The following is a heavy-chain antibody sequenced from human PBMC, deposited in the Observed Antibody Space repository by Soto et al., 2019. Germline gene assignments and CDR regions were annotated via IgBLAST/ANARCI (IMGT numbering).Heavy chain of an antibody. CDR1: RFTFSIYW. Sequence: PGGSLRLSCAASRFTFSIYWMSWVRQAPGKGLEWVANINQDSSGKYYVDSVKGRFTISRDNARNLLFLQMNSLRVEDTGVYFCAKDAFSTPSNSWGQGTLVTVSS. CDR2: INQDSSGK. CDR3: AKDAFSTPSNS. V-gene: IGHV3-7*03. D-gene: IGHD2-8*01. J-gene: IGHJ5*02.